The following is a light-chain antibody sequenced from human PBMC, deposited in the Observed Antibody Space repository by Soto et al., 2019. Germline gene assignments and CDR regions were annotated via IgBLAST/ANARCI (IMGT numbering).Light chain of an antibody. J-gene: IGKJ1*01. CDR2: AVS. CDR3: QQHSSSPWT. Sequence: DIVLTQSPGTLSLSPGESAALSCRARQSVTSDYLVWYRQKPGQAPRLLIYAVSSRAAGIPHRFCGTGSGTDFTLTITSLEPEDSAVYYCQQHSSSPWTFGQWTRVEV. V-gene: IGKV3-20*01. CDR1: QSVTSDY.